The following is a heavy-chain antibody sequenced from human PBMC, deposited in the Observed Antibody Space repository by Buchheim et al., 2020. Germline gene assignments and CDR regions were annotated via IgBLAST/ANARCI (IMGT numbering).Heavy chain of an antibody. CDR3: ARGKVNDFWSGYLRTFDY. CDR2: ISSSSSYI. J-gene: IGHJ4*02. V-gene: IGHV3-21*04. Sequence: EVQLVESGGGLVKPGGSLRLSCAASGFTFSSYSMNWVRQAPGKGLEWVSSISSSSSYIYYADSVKGRFTISRDNAKNSLYLQMNSLRAEDTAVYYCARGKVNDFWSGYLRTFDYWGQGTL. CDR1: GFTFSSYS. D-gene: IGHD3-3*01.